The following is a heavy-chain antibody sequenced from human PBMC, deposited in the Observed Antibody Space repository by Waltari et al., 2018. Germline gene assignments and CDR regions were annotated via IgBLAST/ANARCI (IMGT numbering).Heavy chain of an antibody. J-gene: IGHJ4*02. V-gene: IGHV3-74*01. CDR1: GLPFHTNW. D-gene: IGHD3-9*01. CDR2: INPDGRET. Sequence: EVQLVESGGGFVHPGGSLRTSCAPPGLPFHTNWMHWVRKAPGKGLLFVSRINPDGRETNYADSVKGRFTISRDNAKNKLYLQMNSLRGEDTAVYYCVRGSNDWIGLDYWGQGALVTVSS. CDR3: VRGSNDWIGLDY.